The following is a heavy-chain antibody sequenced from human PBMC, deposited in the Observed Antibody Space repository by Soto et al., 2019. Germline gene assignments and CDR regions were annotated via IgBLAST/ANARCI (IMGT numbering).Heavy chain of an antibody. D-gene: IGHD2-2*01. V-gene: IGHV3-30-3*01. Sequence: QVQLVESGGGVVQPGTSLRLSCVASGFTFSSYAMNWVRQAPGKGLEWVALISYDGSNKYYVDSVKGRFTISRDSSKNTLYLQMNSLRDADTAFYYCGRCSSTSCHLGSDYWGQGTLVTVSS. J-gene: IGHJ4*02. CDR1: GFTFSSYA. CDR2: ISYDGSNK. CDR3: GRCSSTSCHLGSDY.